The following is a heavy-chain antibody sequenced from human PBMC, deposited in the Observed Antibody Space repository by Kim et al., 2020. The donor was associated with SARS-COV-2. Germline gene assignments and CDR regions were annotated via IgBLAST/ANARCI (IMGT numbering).Heavy chain of an antibody. D-gene: IGHD6-25*01. CDR1: KFTLGNYA. Sequence: GGSLRLSCAASKFTLGNYAIHWVRQAPGKGLEWVARITSDGRRQYYVDSVKDRFTISRDNFKNTLSLQMNSLRADDTAIYYCATRCRVSGGYQFHFDSW. CDR3: ATRCRVSGGYQFHFDS. J-gene: IGHJ4*01. V-gene: IGHV3-30*03. CDR2: ITSDGRRQ.